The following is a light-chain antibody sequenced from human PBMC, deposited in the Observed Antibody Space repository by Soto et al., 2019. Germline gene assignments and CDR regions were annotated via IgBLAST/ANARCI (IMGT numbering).Light chain of an antibody. Sequence: DIPMDQSPSTLSASVACRVSVTFWVSQSISSWLAWYQQKPGKAPKLLIYDASSLESGVPSRVSGSGSGTEFTLTIYSLQPDDFASDYCQQYNSYPLTFGGGTKVDI. V-gene: IGKV1-5*01. CDR3: QQYNSYPLT. J-gene: IGKJ4*01. CDR2: DAS. CDR1: QSISSW.